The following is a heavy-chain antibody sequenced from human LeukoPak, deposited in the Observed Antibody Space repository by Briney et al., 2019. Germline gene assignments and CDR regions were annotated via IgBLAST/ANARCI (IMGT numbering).Heavy chain of an antibody. CDR1: GGSISSSSYY. CDR2: IYYSGST. CDR3: ARQALDPASIAAPDWFDP. Sequence: SETLSLTCTVSGGSISSSSYYWGWIRQPPGKGLEWVGSIYYSGSTYYNPSLKSPVTISVDTSKNQFSLKLSSATAADTAVYYCARQALDPASIAAPDWFDPWGQGTLVTVSS. V-gene: IGHV4-39*01. D-gene: IGHD6-6*01. J-gene: IGHJ5*02.